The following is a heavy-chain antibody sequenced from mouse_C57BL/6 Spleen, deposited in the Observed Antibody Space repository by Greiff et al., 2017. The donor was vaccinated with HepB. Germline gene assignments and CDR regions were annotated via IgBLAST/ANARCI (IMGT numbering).Heavy chain of an antibody. D-gene: IGHD1-1*01. CDR1: GFTFSSYA. J-gene: IGHJ1*03. CDR3: SRVHYYYGSSSHWYFDV. CDR2: ISSGGDYI. Sequence: EVKLMESGEGLVKPGGSLKLSCAASGFTFSSYAMSWVRQTPEKRLEWVAYISSGGDYIYYADTVKGRFTISRDNARNTLYLQMSSLKSEDTAMYYCSRVHYYYGSSSHWYFDVWGTGTTVTVSS. V-gene: IGHV5-9-1*02.